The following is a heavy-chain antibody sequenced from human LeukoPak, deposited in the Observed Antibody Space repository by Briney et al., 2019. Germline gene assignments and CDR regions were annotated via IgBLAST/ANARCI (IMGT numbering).Heavy chain of an antibody. V-gene: IGHV4-39*07. D-gene: IGHD5-24*01. CDR2: INHSGST. CDR1: GGSISSSSYY. Sequence: SETLSLTCTVSGGSISSSSYYWSWIRQPPGKGLEWIGEINHSGSTNYNPSLKSRVTISVDTSKNQFSLKLSSVTAADTAVYYCARVSWRWLRPFDYWGQGTLVTVSS. J-gene: IGHJ4*02. CDR3: ARVSWRWLRPFDY.